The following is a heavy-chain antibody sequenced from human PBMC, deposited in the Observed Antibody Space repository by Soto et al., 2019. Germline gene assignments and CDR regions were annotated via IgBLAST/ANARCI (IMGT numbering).Heavy chain of an antibody. CDR3: ARVSGYCSSTSCYSDYYYYGMDV. J-gene: IGHJ6*02. Sequence: ASVKVSCKASGYTFTGYYMHWVRQAPGQGLEWMGWINPNSGGTNYAQKFQGRVTITRDTSISTAYMELSRLRSDDTAVYYCARVSGYCSSTSCYSDYYYYGMDVWGQGTTVTVSS. D-gene: IGHD2-2*02. V-gene: IGHV1-2*02. CDR1: GYTFTGYY. CDR2: INPNSGGT.